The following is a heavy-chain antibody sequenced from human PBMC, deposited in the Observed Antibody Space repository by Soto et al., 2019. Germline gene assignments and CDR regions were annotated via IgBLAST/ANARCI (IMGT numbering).Heavy chain of an antibody. Sequence: PGGSLRLSCGASGLSVSDNYMGWVRQAPGRGLEWVSVMYAGGDTHYADSVKGRFTISRDDAKNSLFLQMSSLRDEDTAVYYCATTSEQWLDAHYAMDVWGQGTTVTVSS. CDR2: MYAGGDT. CDR3: ATTSEQWLDAHYAMDV. D-gene: IGHD6-19*01. V-gene: IGHV3-53*01. J-gene: IGHJ6*02. CDR1: GLSVSDNY.